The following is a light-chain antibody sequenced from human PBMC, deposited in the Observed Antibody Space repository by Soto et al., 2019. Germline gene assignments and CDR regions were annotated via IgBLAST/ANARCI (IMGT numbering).Light chain of an antibody. CDR3: QTWDTGARVV. V-gene: IGLV4-69*01. CDR2: LSSDGSH. CDR1: SGHSSYA. Sequence: QSVLTQSPSASASLGASVKLTCTLSSGHSSYAIAWHQQQPEKGPRYLMKLSSDGSHSKGDGIPDRFSGSSSGAERYLTISSLQSEDEADYSCQTWDTGARVVFGGGIKLTV. J-gene: IGLJ2*01.